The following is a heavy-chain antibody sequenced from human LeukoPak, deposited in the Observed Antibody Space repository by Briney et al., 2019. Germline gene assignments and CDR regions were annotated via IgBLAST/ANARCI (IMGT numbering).Heavy chain of an antibody. D-gene: IGHD1-20*01. CDR1: GGSFSGYY. V-gene: IGHV4-34*01. CDR2: INHSGST. CDR3: ARVRRYNWNYCDY. Sequence: SETLSLTCAVYGGSFSGYYWSWIRQPPGKGLEWIGEINHSGSTNYNPSLKSRVTISVDTSKNQFSLKLSSVTAADTAVYYCARVRRYNWNYCDYWGQGTLVTVSS. J-gene: IGHJ4*02.